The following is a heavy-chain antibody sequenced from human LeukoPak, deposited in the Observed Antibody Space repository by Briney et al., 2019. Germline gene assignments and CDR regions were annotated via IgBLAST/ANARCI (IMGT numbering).Heavy chain of an antibody. J-gene: IGHJ4*02. CDR1: GGSISSYY. CDR3: ARRTYLGDHAFDY. V-gene: IGHV4-59*01. Sequence: PSETLSLTCTVSGGSISSYYWSWIRQPPGKGLEWIGYIYYSGSTNYNPSLKSRVTISVDTSKNQFSLKLSSVTAADTAVYYCARRTYLGDHAFDYWGQGTLVTVSS. D-gene: IGHD2-21*02. CDR2: IYYSGST.